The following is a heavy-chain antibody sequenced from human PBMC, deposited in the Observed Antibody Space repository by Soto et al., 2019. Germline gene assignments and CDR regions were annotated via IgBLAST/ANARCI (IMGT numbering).Heavy chain of an antibody. CDR3: ARDRKMATREWYYYGMDV. CDR1: GGSVSSGSYY. V-gene: IGHV4-61*01. Sequence: QVQLQESGPGLVKPSETLSLTCTVSGGSVSSGSYYWSWIRQPPGKGLEWIGYIYYSGSTNYNPSLKSRVTISVDTSKNQFSLKLSSVTAADTAVYYCARDRKMATREWYYYGMDVWGQGTTVTVSS. J-gene: IGHJ6*02. CDR2: IYYSGST. D-gene: IGHD5-12*01.